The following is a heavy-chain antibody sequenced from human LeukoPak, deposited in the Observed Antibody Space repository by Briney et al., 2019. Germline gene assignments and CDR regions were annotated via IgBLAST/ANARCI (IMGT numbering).Heavy chain of an antibody. V-gene: IGHV3-48*02. CDR3: ARDPLYAEYGMDV. CDR1: RFSFSLYN. D-gene: IGHD2-2*01. J-gene: IGHJ6*02. CDR2: ISSTGSRI. Sequence: GGSLRLSCAASRFSFSLYNMNWVRQAPGKGLEWVSYISSTGSRIYYADSVKGRFTISRDNAKNLLYLQMSSLRDEDTAVYYCARDPLYAEYGMDVWGQGTTVTVSS.